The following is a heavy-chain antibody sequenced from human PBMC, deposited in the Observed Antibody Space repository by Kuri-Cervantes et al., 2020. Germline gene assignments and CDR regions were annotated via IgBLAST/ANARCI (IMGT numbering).Heavy chain of an antibody. J-gene: IGHJ4*02. V-gene: IGHV1-3*01. CDR3: ATRAPVIGSSWQPYYFDY. Sequence: ASVTVSCKASGYTFTSYAMHWVRRAPGQRLEWMGWINAGNGNTKYSQKFQGRVTITRDTSASTAYMELSSLRSEDTAVYYCATRAPVIGSSWQPYYFDYWGQGTLVTVSS. CDR2: INAGNGNT. CDR1: GYTFTSYA. D-gene: IGHD6-13*01.